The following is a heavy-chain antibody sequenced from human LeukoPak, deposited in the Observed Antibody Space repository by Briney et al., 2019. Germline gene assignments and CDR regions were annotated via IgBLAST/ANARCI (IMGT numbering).Heavy chain of an antibody. CDR1: GFTFSSYW. D-gene: IGHD3-10*01. V-gene: IGHV3-7*01. J-gene: IGHJ4*02. Sequence: SGGSLRLSCAASGFTFSSYWMSWVRQAPGKGLEWVANIKQDGSEKYYVDSVKGRFTISRDNAKNSLYLQMNSLRAEDTAVYYCARYPRGGVRGVISYWGQGTLVIVSS. CDR3: ARYPRGGVRGVISY. CDR2: IKQDGSEK.